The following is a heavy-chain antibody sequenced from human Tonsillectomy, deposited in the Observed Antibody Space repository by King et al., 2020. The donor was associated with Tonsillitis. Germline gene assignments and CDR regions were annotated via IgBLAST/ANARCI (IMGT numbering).Heavy chain of an antibody. D-gene: IGHD5-18*01. CDR1: GYSFTSYW. V-gene: IGHV5-51*01. CDR2: IYPGDSDT. Sequence: VQLVESGAEVKKPGESLKISCKGSGYSFTSYWIGWVRQMPGKGLEWMGIIYPGDSDTRYSPSFQGQVTISADKSISTAYLQWSSLKASDTAMDYCARPFGYGLPPHGWFDPLGQGTLVTVSS. J-gene: IGHJ5*02. CDR3: ARPFGYGLPPHGWFDP.